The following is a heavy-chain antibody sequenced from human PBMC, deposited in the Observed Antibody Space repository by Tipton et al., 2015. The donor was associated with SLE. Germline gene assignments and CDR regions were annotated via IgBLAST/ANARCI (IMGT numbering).Heavy chain of an antibody. V-gene: IGHV4-4*07. Sequence: TLSLTCTVSGGSINSFYWTWLRQPAGKGLEWIGHFHSSGIRNYNPSLKSQVTMSGDTSKNELPLKLNSVTAADTAVYYCARTAVLAAIMMDVWGQGTTVTVSS. CDR1: GGSINSFY. CDR3: ARTAVLAAIMMDV. CDR2: FHSSGIR. D-gene: IGHD2-2*01. J-gene: IGHJ6*02.